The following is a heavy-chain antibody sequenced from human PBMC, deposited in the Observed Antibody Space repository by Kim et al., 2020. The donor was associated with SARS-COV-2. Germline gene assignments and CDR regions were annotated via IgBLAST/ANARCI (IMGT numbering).Heavy chain of an antibody. CDR3: ARHGWGANDWGIVVVPEGMDV. J-gene: IGHJ6*01. V-gene: IGHV5-51*01. CDR2: IYPGDSDT. Sequence: GESLKISCKGSGYSFTSYWIGWVRQMPGKGLEWMGIIYPGDSDTRYSPSFQGQVTISADKSISTAYLQWSSLKASDTAMYYCARHGWGANDWGIVVVPEGMDVWGQGSTVTDSS. CDR1: GYSFTSYW. D-gene: IGHD2-2*01.